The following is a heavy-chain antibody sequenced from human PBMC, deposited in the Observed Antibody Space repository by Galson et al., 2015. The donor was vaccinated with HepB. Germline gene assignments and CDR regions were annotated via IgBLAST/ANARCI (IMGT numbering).Heavy chain of an antibody. J-gene: IGHJ5*02. V-gene: IGHV1-46*01. Sequence: SVKVSCKASGYTFTSYYIHWVRLAPGQGLEWMGTINPSGGNTNYAQKFQGRVTMTRDTSTSTVYMELSSLRSEDTAVYYCARAWELFAWSDPWGQGTLVTVSS. CDR1: GYTFTSYY. CDR2: INPSGGNT. D-gene: IGHD1-26*01. CDR3: ARAWELFAWSDP.